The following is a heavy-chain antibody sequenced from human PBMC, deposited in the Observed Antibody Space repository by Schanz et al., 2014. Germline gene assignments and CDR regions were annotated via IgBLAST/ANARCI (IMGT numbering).Heavy chain of an antibody. J-gene: IGHJ4*02. CDR1: GYTFSSYG. CDR2: INGYNGHT. D-gene: IGHD3-10*01. Sequence: QVQLVQSGAEVKKPGASVKVSCKASGYTFSSYGITWVRQAPGQGLEWMGWINGYNGHTLYAQKFQGRVTMTTDTSTGTAYMELSSLTSEDTDVHYCARGRGFYDYWGQGTLVTVSS. V-gene: IGHV1-18*01. CDR3: ARGRGFYDY.